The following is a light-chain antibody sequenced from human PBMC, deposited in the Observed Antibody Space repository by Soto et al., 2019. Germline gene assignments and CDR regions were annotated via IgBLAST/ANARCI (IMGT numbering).Light chain of an antibody. CDR3: QQYINWPRT. J-gene: IGKJ1*01. Sequence: EIVMTQSPATLSVSPGERAPLSCRASQSVSSSYLAWYQQKPGQAPRLLIYGASIRATDIPARFIGSGSGTEFTLTISSLQSEDFAVYYCQQYINWPRTFGQGTKVDIK. V-gene: IGKV3-15*01. CDR2: GAS. CDR1: QSVSSSY.